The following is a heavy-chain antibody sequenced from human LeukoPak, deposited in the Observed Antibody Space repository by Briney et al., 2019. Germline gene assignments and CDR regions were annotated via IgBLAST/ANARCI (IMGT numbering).Heavy chain of an antibody. J-gene: IGHJ4*02. CDR2: VNPNSGGT. Sequence: ASVKVSCKASGYTFTGYYMHWARQAPGQGLEWMGWVNPNSGGTNYAQKLQGRVTMTTDTSTSTAYMELRSLRSDDTAVYYCARGGNGITIFGVVTLIDYWGQGTLITVSS. D-gene: IGHD3-3*01. CDR1: GYTFTGYY. CDR3: ARGGNGITIFGVVTLIDY. V-gene: IGHV1-2*02.